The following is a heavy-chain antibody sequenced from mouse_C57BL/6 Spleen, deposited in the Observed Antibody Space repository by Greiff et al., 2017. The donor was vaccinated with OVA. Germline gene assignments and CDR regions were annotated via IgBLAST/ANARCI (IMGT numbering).Heavy chain of an antibody. CDR3: ARSGDGYYYFDV. V-gene: IGHV1-53*01. D-gene: IGHD2-3*01. J-gene: IGHJ1*03. Sequence: VQLHQPGAELVKPGASVKLSCKASGYTFTSYWMHWVKQRPGKGLEWVGNINSSNGGTNYNEKFKSKATLTVDKSSRTAYMQLSSLTSEDSAVYYCARSGDGYYYFDVWGTGTTVTVSS. CDR2: INSSNGGT. CDR1: GYTFTSYW.